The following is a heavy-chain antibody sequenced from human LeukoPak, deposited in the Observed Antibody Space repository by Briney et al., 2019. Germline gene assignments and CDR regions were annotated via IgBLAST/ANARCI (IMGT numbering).Heavy chain of an antibody. V-gene: IGHV1-69*13. J-gene: IGHJ6*03. Sequence: SVKVSCKASGGTFSSYAISWVRQAPGQGLEWMGGIIPIFGTANYAQMFQGRVTITADESTSTAYMELSSLRSEDTAVYYCARSQRDIVVVPAAIDYYYYYMDVWGKGTTVTVSS. CDR3: ARSQRDIVVVPAAIDYYYYYMDV. D-gene: IGHD2-2*01. CDR2: IIPIFGTA. CDR1: GGTFSSYA.